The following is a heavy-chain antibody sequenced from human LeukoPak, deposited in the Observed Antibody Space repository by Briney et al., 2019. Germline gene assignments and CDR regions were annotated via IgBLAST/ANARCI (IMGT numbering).Heavy chain of an antibody. CDR1: GGTFSSYA. J-gene: IGHJ4*02. V-gene: IGHV1-69*13. CDR3: AQVRSSSWYSDY. Sequence: SVKVSCKASGGTFSSYAISWVRQAPGQGLGWMGGIIPIFGTANYAQKFQGRVTITADESTSTAYMELSSLRSEDTAVYYCAQVRSSSWYSDYWGQGTLVTVSS. CDR2: IIPIFGTA. D-gene: IGHD6-13*01.